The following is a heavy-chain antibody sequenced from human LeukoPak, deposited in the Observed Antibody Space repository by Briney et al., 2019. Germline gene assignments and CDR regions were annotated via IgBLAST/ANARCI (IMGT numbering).Heavy chain of an antibody. J-gene: IGHJ6*03. CDR2: ISGSNGNT. V-gene: IGHV1-18*01. CDR3: ARLEDYGSGRDYYYYMDV. D-gene: IGHD3-10*01. CDR1: GYTFTSYG. Sequence: ASVKVSCKASGYTFTSYGISWVRQAPGQGLEWVGWISGSNGNTNYAQKFQGRVSMTADTSTSTAYMELRSLRSDDTAVYYCARLEDYGSGRDYYYYMDVWGKGTTVTVSS.